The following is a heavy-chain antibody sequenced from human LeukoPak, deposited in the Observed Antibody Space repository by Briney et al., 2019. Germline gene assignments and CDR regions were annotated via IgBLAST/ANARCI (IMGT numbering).Heavy chain of an antibody. V-gene: IGHV4-4*07. J-gene: IGHJ4*02. Sequence: SSEPLSLTCIVSGGSLRGYYWTWIRQSAGQGLEWIGRIYSSGRTSYHPSLKSRFTLSVDTSKNQFALKLNSVTAADTAVYYCARESGSYSRIDYWGQGTLVTVSS. CDR1: GGSLRGYY. CDR3: ARESGSYSRIDY. D-gene: IGHD1-26*01. CDR2: IYSSGRT.